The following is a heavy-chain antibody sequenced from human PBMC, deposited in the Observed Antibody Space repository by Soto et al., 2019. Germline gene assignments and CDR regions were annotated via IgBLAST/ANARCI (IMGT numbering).Heavy chain of an antibody. CDR2: INSDGSST. Sequence: QPGGSLRLSCAASGFTFSSYWMHWVRQAPGKGLVWVSRINSDGSSTSYADSVKGRFTISRDNAKNTLYLQMNSLRAEDTAVYYCARDRHCSSTSCLQKELLSEPLGHHYYYYYGMDVWGQGTTVTVSS. J-gene: IGHJ6*02. CDR3: ARDRHCSSTSCLQKELLSEPLGHHYYYYYGMDV. D-gene: IGHD2-2*01. V-gene: IGHV3-74*01. CDR1: GFTFSSYW.